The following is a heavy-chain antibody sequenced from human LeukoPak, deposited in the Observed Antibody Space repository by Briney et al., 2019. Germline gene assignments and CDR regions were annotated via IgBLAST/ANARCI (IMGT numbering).Heavy chain of an antibody. V-gene: IGHV3-9*01. CDR3: AKDIRTYYYGSGSYPDY. D-gene: IGHD3-10*01. Sequence: PGGSLRLSCAASGFTFDDYAMHWVRQAPGKGLEWVSGISWNSGSIGYEDSVKGRFTISRDNAKNSLYLQMNSLRAEDTALYYCAKDIRTYYYGSGSYPDYWGQGTLVTVSS. CDR2: ISWNSGSI. CDR1: GFTFDDYA. J-gene: IGHJ4*02.